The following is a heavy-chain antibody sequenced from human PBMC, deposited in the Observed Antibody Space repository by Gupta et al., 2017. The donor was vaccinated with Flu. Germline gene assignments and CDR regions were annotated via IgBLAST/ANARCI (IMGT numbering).Heavy chain of an antibody. CDR3: AKEYCVSTSCYTESFYYYMDV. Sequence: QAPGKGLEWVGVIVYDGSNKYADSVKGRITISRDNSKNTLYLQMNSLRVEDTAVYYCAKEYCVSTSCYTESFYYYMDVWGKGTTVTVSS. V-gene: IGHV3-30*18. CDR2: IVYDGSNK. D-gene: IGHD2-2*02. J-gene: IGHJ6*03.